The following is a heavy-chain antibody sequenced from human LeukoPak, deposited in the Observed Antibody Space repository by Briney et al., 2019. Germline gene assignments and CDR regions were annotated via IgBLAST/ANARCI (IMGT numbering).Heavy chain of an antibody. CDR2: ISAYNGNT. V-gene: IGHV1-18*01. CDR3: ARAPRYYDILTGYSYYYYYYMDV. Sequence: ASVKVSCKASGYTFTSYGISWVRQAPRQGLEWMGWISAYNGNTNYAQKLQGRVTMTTDTSTSTAYMELRSLRSDDTAVYYCARAPRYYDILTGYSYYYYYYMDVWGKGTTVTVSS. D-gene: IGHD3-9*01. CDR1: GYTFTSYG. J-gene: IGHJ6*03.